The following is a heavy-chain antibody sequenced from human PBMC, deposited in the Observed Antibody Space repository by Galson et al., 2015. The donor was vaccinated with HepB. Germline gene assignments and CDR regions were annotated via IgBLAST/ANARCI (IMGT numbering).Heavy chain of an antibody. Sequence: SRRLSCAASGFTFSDYYMSWIRQAPGKGLEWVSYISSSSSYTNYADSVKGRFTISRDNAKNALYLQMNSLRAEDTAVYYCARELGSSWEGGRMDHWGQGTLVTVSS. V-gene: IGHV3-11*06. J-gene: IGHJ4*02. CDR2: ISSSSSYT. D-gene: IGHD6-13*01. CDR3: ARELGSSWEGGRMDH. CDR1: GFTFSDYY.